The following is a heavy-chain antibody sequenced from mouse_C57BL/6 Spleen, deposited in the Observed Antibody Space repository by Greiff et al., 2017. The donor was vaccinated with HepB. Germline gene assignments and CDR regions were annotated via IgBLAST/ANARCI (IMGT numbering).Heavy chain of an antibody. D-gene: IGHD1-1*01. CDR1: GYSFTGYY. J-gene: IGHJ4*01. V-gene: IGHV1-42*01. CDR2: INPSTGGT. Sequence: VQLQQSGPELVKPGASVKISCKASGYSFTGYYMNWVKQSPEKSLEWIGEINPSTGGTTYNQKFKAKATLTVDKSSSTAYMQLKSLTSEDSAVYYCARGGITTVVARYAMDYRGQGTSVTVSS. CDR3: ARGGITTVVARYAMDY.